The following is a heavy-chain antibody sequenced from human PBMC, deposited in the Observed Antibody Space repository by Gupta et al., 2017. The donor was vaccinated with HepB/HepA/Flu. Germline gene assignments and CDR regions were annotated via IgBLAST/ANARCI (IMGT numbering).Heavy chain of an antibody. CDR3: SRDTFGPYDY. V-gene: IGHV3-74*01. J-gene: IGHJ4*02. Sequence: EVQLAESGGGLVQPGGSLRLSCAASGFTVSSYWMNWVRQAPGKGLVWVSRMNQHGSVINYADSVKGRFTISRDNTKNALYLQMNSLRAEDTAIYFCSRDTFGPYDYWGQGTLVTVSS. CDR2: MNQHGSVI. D-gene: IGHD2/OR15-2a*01. CDR1: GFTVSSYW.